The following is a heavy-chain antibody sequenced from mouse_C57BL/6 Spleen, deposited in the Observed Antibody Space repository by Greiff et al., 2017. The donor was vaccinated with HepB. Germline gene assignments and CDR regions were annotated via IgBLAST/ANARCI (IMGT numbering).Heavy chain of an antibody. CDR2: ILPGSGST. V-gene: IGHV1-9*01. CDR3: ARRAVVRTFDY. D-gene: IGHD1-1*01. Sequence: LVESGAELLKPGASVKLSCKATGYTFTGYWIEWVKQRPGHGLEWIGEILPGSGSTNYNAKFKGKATFTADTSSNTAYMQLSSLTTEDSAIYYCARRAVVRTFDYWGQGTTLTVSS. CDR1: GYTFTGYW. J-gene: IGHJ2*01.